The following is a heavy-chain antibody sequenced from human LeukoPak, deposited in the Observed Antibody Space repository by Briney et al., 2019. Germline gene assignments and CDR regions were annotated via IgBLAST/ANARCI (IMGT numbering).Heavy chain of an antibody. CDR1: GGDISTYH. J-gene: IGHJ4*02. CDR2: VYYSGST. Sequence: SETLSLTCSVSGGDISTYHWSWIRQSPGEAFEYIGNVYYSGSTNYNPSLRSRVTISVDVSKNQFSLNVRAVTAADTAVYYCARGSGSYGFFDVWGQGTLVTVSA. V-gene: IGHV4-59*13. CDR3: ARGSGSYGFFDV. D-gene: IGHD5-18*01.